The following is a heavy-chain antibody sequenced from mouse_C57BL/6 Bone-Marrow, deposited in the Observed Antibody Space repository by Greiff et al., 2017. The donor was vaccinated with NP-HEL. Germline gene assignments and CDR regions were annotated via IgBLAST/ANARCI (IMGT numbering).Heavy chain of an antibody. D-gene: IGHD3-3*01. CDR3: ARRATRMDY. J-gene: IGHJ4*01. CDR1: GFTFSSYG. V-gene: IGHV5-6*01. CDR2: ISSGGSYT. Sequence: EVQLVESGGDLVKPGGSLKLSCAASGFTFSSYGMSWVRQTPDKRLEWVATISSGGSYTYYPDSVKGRFTISRDNAKNTLYLQMSSLKSDDTAMYYCARRATRMDYWGQGTSVTVSS.